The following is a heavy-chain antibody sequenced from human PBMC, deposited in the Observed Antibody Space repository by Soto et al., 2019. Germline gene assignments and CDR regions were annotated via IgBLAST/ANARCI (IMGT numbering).Heavy chain of an antibody. J-gene: IGHJ4*02. CDR3: ARYPYSSSTNLFDY. V-gene: IGHV5-51*01. Sequence: PGESLKISCKGYGYSFTSYWIGWVRQMPGKGLEWMGIIYPGDSDTRYSPSFQGQVTISADKSISTAYLQWRSLKASDTAMYYCARYPYSSSTNLFDYWGQGTLVTVSS. CDR2: IYPGDSDT. D-gene: IGHD6-6*01. CDR1: GYSFTSYW.